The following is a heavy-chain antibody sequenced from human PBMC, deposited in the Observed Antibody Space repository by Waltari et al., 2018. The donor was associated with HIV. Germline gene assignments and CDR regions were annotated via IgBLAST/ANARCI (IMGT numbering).Heavy chain of an antibody. D-gene: IGHD4-4*01. J-gene: IGHJ6*02. Sequence: QGRLVQSGAEVRRPGAAVKAPCQAPGYTFTRNHMNWVRQAPGQGLGWMGRINPNSGGTNNAQQFQGRVTMTRDTSISTAYMELSRLRSDDTAVYYCAREGARMTTMIYYYYGMDVWGQGTTVTVSS. CDR1: GYTFTRNH. V-gene: IGHV1-2*06. CDR3: AREGARMTTMIYYYYGMDV. CDR2: INPNSGGT.